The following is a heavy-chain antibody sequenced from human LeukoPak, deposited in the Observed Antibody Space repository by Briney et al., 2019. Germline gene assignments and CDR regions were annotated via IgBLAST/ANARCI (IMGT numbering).Heavy chain of an antibody. V-gene: IGHV1-2*06. D-gene: IGHD3-10*01. J-gene: IGHJ4*02. CDR3: ARGNYGSGRLFYFDY. Sequence: GASVKVSCKASGYTFTGYYMHWVRQAPGQGLEWMGRINPNSGGTNYAQKFQGRVTMTRDMSISTAYMELSRLRSDDTAVYYCARGNYGSGRLFYFDYRGQGTLVTVSS. CDR2: INPNSGGT. CDR1: GYTFTGYY.